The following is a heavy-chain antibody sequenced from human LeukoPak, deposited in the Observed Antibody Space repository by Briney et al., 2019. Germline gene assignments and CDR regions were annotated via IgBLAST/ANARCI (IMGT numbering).Heavy chain of an antibody. CDR3: ARDEDYGSGSYYY. CDR2: IYYSGST. V-gene: IGHV4-39*07. J-gene: IGHJ4*02. D-gene: IGHD3-10*01. Sequence: SETLSLTCTVSGGSISSSSYYWGWIRQPPGKGLEWIGSIYYSGSTHYNPSLKSRVTISVDASKNQFSLKLSSVTAADTAVYYCARDEDYGSGSYYYWGQGTLVTVSS. CDR1: GGSISSSSYY.